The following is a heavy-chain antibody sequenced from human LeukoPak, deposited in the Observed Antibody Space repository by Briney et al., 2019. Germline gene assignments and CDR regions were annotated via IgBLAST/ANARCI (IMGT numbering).Heavy chain of an antibody. CDR2: IYYTGGT. CDR3: ARHQRDRNFFDS. V-gene: IGHV4-59*08. CDR1: GGSINNYY. Sequence: SETLSLTCTVSGGSINNYYWSWMRQPPGKGLEWIGYIYYTGGTYYNPSLKSRVTMSEDTSKNQFSLKLSSVTGADTAVYYWARHQRDRNFFDSWGQGTLVTVSS. D-gene: IGHD1-14*01. J-gene: IGHJ4*02.